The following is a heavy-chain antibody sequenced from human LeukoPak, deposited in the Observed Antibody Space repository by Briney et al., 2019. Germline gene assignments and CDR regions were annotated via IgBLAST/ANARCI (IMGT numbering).Heavy chain of an antibody. D-gene: IGHD3-10*01. V-gene: IGHV3-30*18. Sequence: PGGSLRLSCEGSAFIFSGHWMNWVRQTPGKGLEWVAVISHDVKTTYYADSAKGRFTISRDNSRNTVFLQMNRLRPEDTAVYYCVKEAYYGWGSSPTFYFDYWGQGTRVTVSS. CDR1: AFIFSGHW. CDR3: VKEAYYGWGSSPTFYFDY. CDR2: ISHDVKTT. J-gene: IGHJ4*02.